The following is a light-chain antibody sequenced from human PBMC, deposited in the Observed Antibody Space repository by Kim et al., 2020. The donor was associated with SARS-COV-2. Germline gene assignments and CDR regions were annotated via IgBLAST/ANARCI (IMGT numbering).Light chain of an antibody. CDR2: HAS. J-gene: IGKJ4*01. V-gene: IGKV3-11*01. CDR3: QQRSNWPLT. CDR1: QSVSSY. Sequence: LSPGEIVTLSCRASQSVSSYLAWYQQKPGQAPRLLIYHASNRATGIPARFSGGGSGTDFSLTISSLEPEDFAVYYCQQRSNWPLTFGGGTKVDIK.